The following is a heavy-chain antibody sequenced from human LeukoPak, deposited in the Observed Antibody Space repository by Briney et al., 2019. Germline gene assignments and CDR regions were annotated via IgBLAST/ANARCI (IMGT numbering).Heavy chain of an antibody. V-gene: IGHV4-59*11. D-gene: IGHD2-15*01. CDR1: GGSISSHY. J-gene: IGHJ5*02. Sequence: SETLSLTCTVSGGSISSHYLSWIRQPPGKGLEWIGYIYYSGSTNYNPSLKSRVTISVDTSKNQFSLKLSSVTAADTAVYYCARMVGNWFDPWGQGTLVTVSS. CDR3: ARMVGNWFDP. CDR2: IYYSGST.